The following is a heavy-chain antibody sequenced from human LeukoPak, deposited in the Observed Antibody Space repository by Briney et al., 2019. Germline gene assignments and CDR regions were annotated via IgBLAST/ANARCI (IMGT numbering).Heavy chain of an antibody. CDR1: GGSISTSSYY. D-gene: IGHD1-26*01. CDR2: IYYSGST. CDR3: ATARSGSIDY. J-gene: IGHJ4*02. Sequence: SETLSLTCTVSGGSISTSSYYWGWVRQPPGKGLEWIGYIYYSGSTNYNPSLKSRVTISVDTSKNQFSLKLSSVTAADTAVYYCATARSGSIDYWGQGTLVTVSS. V-gene: IGHV4-61*05.